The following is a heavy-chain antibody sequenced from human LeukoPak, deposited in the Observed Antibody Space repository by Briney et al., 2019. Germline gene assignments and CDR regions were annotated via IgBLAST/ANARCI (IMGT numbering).Heavy chain of an antibody. V-gene: IGHV4-38-2*01. CDR2: IYHSGST. CDR1: GYSINSGYY. CDR3: ARHPPWGVVAAKINWFDP. J-gene: IGHJ5*02. D-gene: IGHD2-15*01. Sequence: SETLSLTCAVSGYSINSGYYWGWIRQPPGRGLEWIGIIYHSGSTYYNPSLRSRVTISVDTSKNQFSLKLSSVTAADTAVYYCARHPPWGVVAAKINWFDPWGQGTLVTVSS.